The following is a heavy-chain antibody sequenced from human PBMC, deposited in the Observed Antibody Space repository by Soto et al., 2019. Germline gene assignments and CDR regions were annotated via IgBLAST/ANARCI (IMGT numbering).Heavy chain of an antibody. Sequence: PSETLSLACTVSGGSISSYYWSWIRQPPGKGLEWIGYSYYGGSTNYNPSLKSRVTISVDTSKNQFSLKLSSVTAADTAVYYCAKRYSGYDDAFDIWGQGTMVT. J-gene: IGHJ3*02. V-gene: IGHV4-59*08. CDR3: AKRYSGYDDAFDI. CDR2: SYYGGST. CDR1: GGSISSYY. D-gene: IGHD5-12*01.